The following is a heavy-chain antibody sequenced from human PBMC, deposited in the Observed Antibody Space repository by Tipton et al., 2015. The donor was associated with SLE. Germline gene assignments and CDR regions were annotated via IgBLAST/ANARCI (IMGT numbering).Heavy chain of an antibody. Sequence: TLSLTCTVSGYSISSDYYWGWIRQPPGKGLTWIGNIYHSGNTHYSPPLRSRLTISIDASKNQFSMRLTSVTAADTAVYYCARDGDAIVGTTGAFDIWGQGTMVTVSS. J-gene: IGHJ3*02. V-gene: IGHV4-38-2*02. CDR3: ARDGDAIVGTTGAFDI. CDR2: IYHSGNT. CDR1: GYSISSDYY. D-gene: IGHD1-26*01.